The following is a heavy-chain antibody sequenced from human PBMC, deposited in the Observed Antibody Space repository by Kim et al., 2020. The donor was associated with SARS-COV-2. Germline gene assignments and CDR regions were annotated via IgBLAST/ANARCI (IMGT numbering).Heavy chain of an antibody. CDR1: GFTFSSYS. Sequence: GGSLRLSCAASGFTFSSYSMNWDRQAPGKGLEWVSYISSSSSTIYYADSVKGRFTTSRDNAKNSLYLQMNSLRDEDTAVYYCARAFLYYDSSGLYYYYGKDVWGQVNADT. J-gene: IGHJ6*02. CDR2: ISSSSSTI. V-gene: IGHV3-48*02. D-gene: IGHD3-22*01. CDR3: ARAFLYYDSSGLYYYYGKDV.